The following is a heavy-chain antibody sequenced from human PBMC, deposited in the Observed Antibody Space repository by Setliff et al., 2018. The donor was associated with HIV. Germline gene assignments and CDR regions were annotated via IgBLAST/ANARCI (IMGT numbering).Heavy chain of an antibody. CDR2: ISVYNGDT. CDR3: ARAIRWRYCSSTSCSDAFDI. V-gene: IGHV1-18*01. Sequence: ASVKVSCKASGNTFTTYDISWVRQAPGQGLEWMGWISVYNGDTNYAQKFQGRVTMTTDTSTGTAYMELRSLRSDDTAVYYCARAIRWRYCSSTSCSDAFDIWGQGTMVTVS. D-gene: IGHD2-2*01. J-gene: IGHJ3*02. CDR1: GNTFTTYD.